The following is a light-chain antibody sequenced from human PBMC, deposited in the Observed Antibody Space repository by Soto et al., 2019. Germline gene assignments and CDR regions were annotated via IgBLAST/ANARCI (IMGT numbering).Light chain of an antibody. CDR1: SSDVGGYNY. V-gene: IGLV2-11*01. CDR3: CSYAGRNYV. CDR2: DVS. Sequence: QSVLTQPRSVSGSPEQSVTISCTGTSSDVGGYNYVSWYQQHPGKAPKLMIYDVSKRPSGVPDRFSGSKSGNTASLTISGLQAEDEADYYCCSYAGRNYVFGTGTKVTVL. J-gene: IGLJ1*01.